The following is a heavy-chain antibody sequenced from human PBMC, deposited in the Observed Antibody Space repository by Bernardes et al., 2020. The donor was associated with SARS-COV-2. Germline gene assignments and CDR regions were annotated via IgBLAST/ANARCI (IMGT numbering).Heavy chain of an antibody. D-gene: IGHD2-2*01. J-gene: IGHJ6*01. CDR3: ARISSGVVPAALGLGFYYYYYGMDV. V-gene: IGHV4-34*01. CDR2: INHSGST. CDR1: GRSFSGYY. Sequence: SETLSLTCAVFGRSFSGYYWSWIRQPPGKGLEWIGEINHSGSTNYNPSLKSRFSISLNTSKNHFSLKLTSVIAADTAVYYCARISSGVVPAALGLGFYYYYYGMDVRGPLNKVTVSS.